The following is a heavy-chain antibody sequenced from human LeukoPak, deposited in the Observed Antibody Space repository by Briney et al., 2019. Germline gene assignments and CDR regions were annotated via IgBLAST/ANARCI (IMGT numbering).Heavy chain of an antibody. D-gene: IGHD5-18*01. V-gene: IGHV3-30*18. Sequence: GGSLRLSCAASGFTFSSYGMHWVRQAPGKGLEGVAVISYDGSNKYYADSVKGRFTISRDNSKNTLYLQMNSLRAEDTAVYYCAKFSHTAKVDYWGQGTLVTVSS. CDR2: ISYDGSNK. CDR3: AKFSHTAKVDY. J-gene: IGHJ4*02. CDR1: GFTFSSYG.